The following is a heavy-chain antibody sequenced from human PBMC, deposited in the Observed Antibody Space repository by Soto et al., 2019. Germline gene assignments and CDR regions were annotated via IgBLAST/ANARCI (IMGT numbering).Heavy chain of an antibody. CDR2: ISHSGIT. CDR1: GGSITSANW. Sequence: PSETLSLTCAVSGGSITSANWWTWVRQPPGGGLEWIGEISHSGITNYKASLKSRVTMSVDKTKNDVSLKLTSVTAADTAVYYCARVLRGWFDPWGQETPVTVPQ. CDR3: ARVLRGWFDP. V-gene: IGHV4-4*02. J-gene: IGHJ5*02.